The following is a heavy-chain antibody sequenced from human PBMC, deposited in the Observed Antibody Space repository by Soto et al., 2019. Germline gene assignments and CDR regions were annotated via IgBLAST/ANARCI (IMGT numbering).Heavy chain of an antibody. D-gene: IGHD3-10*01. J-gene: IGHJ4*02. CDR3: ARHWFGYYGSGSYYYFDY. CDR2: IYYSGST. CDR1: GGSISSSSYY. V-gene: IGHV4-39*01. Sequence: ETLSLTCTVSGGSISSSSYYWGWIRQPPGKGLEWIGSIYYSGSTYYNPSLKSRVTISVDTSKNQFSLKLSSVTAADTAVYYCARHWFGYYGSGSYYYFDYWGQGTLVTVSS.